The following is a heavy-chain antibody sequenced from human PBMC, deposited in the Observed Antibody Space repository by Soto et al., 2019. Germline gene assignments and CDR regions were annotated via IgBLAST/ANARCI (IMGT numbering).Heavy chain of an antibody. CDR2: ISHDGNSH. CDR3: VKAQERSAQYFAVVITAFDF. V-gene: IGHV3-30*18. CDR1: GFSFSNYG. Sequence: PGGSLRLSCEGSGFSFSNYGIHWVRQAPGKGLEWVAVISHDGNSHHLADSVRGRFTISRDNSKNTVFLHMTSLRREDSAVYHCVKAQERSAQYFAVVITAFDFWGQGT. D-gene: IGHD3-3*01. J-gene: IGHJ3*01.